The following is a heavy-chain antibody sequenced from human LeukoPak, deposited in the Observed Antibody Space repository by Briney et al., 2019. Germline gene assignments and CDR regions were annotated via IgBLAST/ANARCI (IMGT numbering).Heavy chain of an antibody. CDR1: GFTFRTYA. J-gene: IGHJ4*02. V-gene: IGHV3-23*01. Sequence: PGGSLRLSCAASGFTFRTYAMSWVRQAPGKGLEWVAAINGGGGNTNYADSVKGRFTISRDNAKNSLYLQMNSLRAEDTAVYYCARGGAARPDSWGQGTLVTVSS. CDR2: INGGGGNT. CDR3: ARGGAARPDS. D-gene: IGHD6-6*01.